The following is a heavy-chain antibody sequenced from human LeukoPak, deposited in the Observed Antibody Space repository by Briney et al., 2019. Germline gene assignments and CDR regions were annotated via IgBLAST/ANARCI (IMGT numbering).Heavy chain of an antibody. D-gene: IGHD1/OR15-1a*01. CDR3: ATSESQTKFDY. CDR1: GYRFTSHW. Sequence: GESLEISCQGSGYRFTSHWIGWVRQMPGKGLEWMGIIFPGDSDTAYSPSFQGQVTISADKSINTAYLQWNSLKASDSAMYYCATSESQTKFDYWGQGILVTVSS. CDR2: IFPGDSDT. J-gene: IGHJ4*02. V-gene: IGHV5-51*01.